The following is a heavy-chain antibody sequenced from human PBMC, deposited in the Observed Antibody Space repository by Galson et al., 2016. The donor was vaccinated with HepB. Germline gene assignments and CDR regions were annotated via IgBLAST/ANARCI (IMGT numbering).Heavy chain of an antibody. J-gene: IGHJ5*02. CDR3: ARGASSSSYGSRWFDP. D-gene: IGHD6-6*01. CDR1: GGFIRSYY. Sequence: SETLSLTCTVSGGFIRSYYWSWIRQPPGKGLEWIGYIYYSGSANYNPSLMSRVTISVDSSKTQFSLKLSAVTAADTAVYFCARGASSSSYGSRWFDPWGQGILVTVSS. V-gene: IGHV4-59*01. CDR2: IYYSGSA.